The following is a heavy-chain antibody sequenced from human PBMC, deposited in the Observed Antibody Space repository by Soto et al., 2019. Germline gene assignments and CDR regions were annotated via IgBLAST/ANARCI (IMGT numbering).Heavy chain of an antibody. CDR1: GFTFSSYV. J-gene: IGHJ4*02. CDR2: ISGSGGST. V-gene: IGHV3-23*01. CDR3: AKMGNFGSGWSDC. D-gene: IGHD6-19*01. Sequence: GGSLRLSCEASGFTFSSYVMSWVRQAPGKGLEWVSIISGSGGSTNYAVSVKGRFTISRDNSKNTLYLQMNSLRAEDTAVYYCAKMGNFGSGWSDCWGQGTLVTVSS.